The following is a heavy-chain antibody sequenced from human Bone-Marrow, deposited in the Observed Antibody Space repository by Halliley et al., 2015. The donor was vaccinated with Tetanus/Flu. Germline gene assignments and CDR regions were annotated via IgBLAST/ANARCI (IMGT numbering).Heavy chain of an antibody. V-gene: IGHV4-59*01. CDR2: IPFTGNT. D-gene: IGHD3-9*01. CDR3: ARDTGGYYNG. Sequence: EWFGSIPFTGNTNYNPSLKSRVTISIDTSKNQFSLMLDSVTTADTAMYFCARDTGGYYNGWGQGSLVTVSS. J-gene: IGHJ4*02.